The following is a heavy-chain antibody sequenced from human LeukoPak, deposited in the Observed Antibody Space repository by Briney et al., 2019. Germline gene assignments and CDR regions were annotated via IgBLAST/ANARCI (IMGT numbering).Heavy chain of an antibody. J-gene: IGHJ4*02. D-gene: IGHD6-19*01. V-gene: IGHV5-51*01. CDR2: IYPGDSDT. Sequence: GESLKISCKGSGYSFTSYWIGWVRQMPGKGLEWMGIIYPGDSDTRYSPSFQGQVTISADKSISTAYLQWSSLKASDTAIYYCARHATGYSSGWHTDYWGQGTLVTVSS. CDR1: GYSFTSYW. CDR3: ARHATGYSSGWHTDY.